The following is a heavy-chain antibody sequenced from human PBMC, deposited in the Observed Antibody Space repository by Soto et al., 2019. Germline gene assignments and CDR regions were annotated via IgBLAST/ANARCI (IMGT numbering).Heavy chain of an antibody. CDR1: GGSFSGYY. D-gene: IGHD5-12*01. V-gene: IGHV4-34*01. CDR2: INHSGST. Sequence: SETLSLTCAVYGGSFSGYYWSWIRQPPGKGLEWIGEINHSGSTNYNPSLKSRVTISVDTSKNQFSLKLSSVTAADTAVYYCARGRGYSGYDSLGVVDDWGQGTRVTVAS. J-gene: IGHJ4*02. CDR3: ARGRGYSGYDSLGVVDD.